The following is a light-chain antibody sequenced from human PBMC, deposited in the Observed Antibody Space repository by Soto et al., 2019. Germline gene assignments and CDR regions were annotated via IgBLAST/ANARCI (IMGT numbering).Light chain of an antibody. CDR1: QSVGRNY. V-gene: IGKV3-20*01. CDR3: QQYDSSPLT. J-gene: IGKJ4*01. Sequence: EIVLTQSPGTLSLSPGERATLSCRASQSVGRNYLAWYQQKPGQAPRLLIYGASSRATGVPDRFSGSASGTDFTLTISGLEPEDFAVFYCQQYDSSPLTFGGGTKVEVK. CDR2: GAS.